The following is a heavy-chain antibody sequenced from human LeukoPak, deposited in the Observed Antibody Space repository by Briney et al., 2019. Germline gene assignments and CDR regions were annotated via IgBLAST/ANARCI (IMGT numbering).Heavy chain of an antibody. CDR1: GFTFSSYS. Sequence: GGSLRLSCAASGFTFSSYSMNWVRQAPGKVLEWVSSISSSSSYIYYADSVKGRFTISRDNAKNSLYLQMNSLRAEDTAVYYCARGGSASGAPSSFDYWGQGTLVTVSS. D-gene: IGHD1-26*01. CDR3: ARGGSASGAPSSFDY. J-gene: IGHJ4*02. V-gene: IGHV3-21*01. CDR2: ISSSSSYI.